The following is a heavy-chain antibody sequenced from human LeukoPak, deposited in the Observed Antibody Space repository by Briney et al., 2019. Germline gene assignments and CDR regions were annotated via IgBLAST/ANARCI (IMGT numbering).Heavy chain of an antibody. V-gene: IGHV3-7*01. CDR1: GFTFSDYY. D-gene: IGHD3-3*01. Sequence: GGSLRLSCAASGFTFSDYYMSWIRQAPGKGLEWVANIKQDGSEKYYVDSVKGRFTISRDNAKNSLYLQMNSLRAEDTAVYYCARDLITIFGVAPGPFDIWGQGTMVTVSS. J-gene: IGHJ3*02. CDR3: ARDLITIFGVAPGPFDI. CDR2: IKQDGSEK.